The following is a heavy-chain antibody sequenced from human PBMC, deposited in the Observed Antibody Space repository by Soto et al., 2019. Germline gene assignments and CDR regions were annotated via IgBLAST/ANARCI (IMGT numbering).Heavy chain of an antibody. Sequence: QVQLVQSGAEVKKPGSSVKVSCKASGGTFSSYTISWVRQAPGQGLEWMGRIIPILGIANYAQKFQGRVTITADKSTSTAYMELSSLRSEDTAVYYCERGQTTGDYFDYWGQGTLVTVSS. D-gene: IGHD1-1*01. V-gene: IGHV1-69*02. J-gene: IGHJ4*02. CDR3: ERGQTTGDYFDY. CDR1: GGTFSSYT. CDR2: IIPILGIA.